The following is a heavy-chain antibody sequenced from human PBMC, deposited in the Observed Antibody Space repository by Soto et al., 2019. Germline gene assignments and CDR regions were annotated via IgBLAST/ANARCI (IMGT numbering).Heavy chain of an antibody. CDR3: ARGGWYCSGCSCYTPGAGY. CDR2: ISYDGSNK. J-gene: IGHJ4*02. Sequence: QVQLVESGGGVFQPGRSLRLSCAASGFTFSSYAMHWVLQAPGKGLEWVAVISYDGSNKYYADSVKGRFTISRDNSKNTLYLQMNSLRAEDTAVYYCARGGWYCSGCSCYTPGAGYWGQGTLVTVSS. CDR1: GFTFSSYA. V-gene: IGHV3-30-3*01. D-gene: IGHD2-15*01.